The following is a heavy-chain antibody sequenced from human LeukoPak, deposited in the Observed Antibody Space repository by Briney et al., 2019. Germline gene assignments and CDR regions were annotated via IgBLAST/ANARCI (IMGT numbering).Heavy chain of an antibody. CDR1: GLTFSSYG. CDR2: ISGSGGST. V-gene: IGHV3-23*01. D-gene: IGHD1-1*01. Sequence: GGSLRLSCAASGLTFSSYGMSWVRQAPGKGLERVSAISGSGGSTYYADSVKGRFTISRDNSKNTLYLQMNSLRAEDTAVYYCAKDLSVGTTWFDPWGQGTLVTVSS. J-gene: IGHJ5*02. CDR3: AKDLSVGTTWFDP.